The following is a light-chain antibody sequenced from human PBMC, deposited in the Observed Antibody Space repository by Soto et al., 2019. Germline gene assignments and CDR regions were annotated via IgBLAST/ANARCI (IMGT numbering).Light chain of an antibody. CDR3: QQYSDSPLT. CDR1: QTVRTNY. CDR2: GAS. V-gene: IGKV3-20*01. J-gene: IGKJ4*01. Sequence: EIVLTQSAGSLSLSPGERATLSYRASQTVRTNYLAWFQHKPGQAPRLLIYGASSRATGIPDRISGSGSGTDFTLTINRLEPEDFAVYFCQQYSDSPLTFGGGTKVEIK.